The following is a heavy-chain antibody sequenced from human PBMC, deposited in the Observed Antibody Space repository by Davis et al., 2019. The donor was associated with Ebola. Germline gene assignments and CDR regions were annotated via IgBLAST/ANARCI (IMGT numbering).Heavy chain of an antibody. J-gene: IGHJ3*02. V-gene: IGHV3-74*01. CDR3: ARGDYYDRSFADAFDI. CDR1: GFTFSSYS. CDR2: IKSDGSST. Sequence: HTGGSLRLSCAASGFTFSSYSMNWVRQAPGTGLVWVSRIKSDGSSTNYADSVKGRFTISRDNAKNSLYLQMNSLRAEDTAVYYCARGDYYDRSFADAFDIWGQGTMVTVSS. D-gene: IGHD3-22*01.